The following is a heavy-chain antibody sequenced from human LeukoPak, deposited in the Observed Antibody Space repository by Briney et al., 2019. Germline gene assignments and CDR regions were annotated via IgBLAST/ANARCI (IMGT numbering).Heavy chain of an antibody. J-gene: IGHJ5*02. CDR2: INTKTGRT. CDR3: ARADFIDAGPYLIGP. D-gene: IGHD3-3*01. V-gene: IGHV1-2*02. CDR1: GYSFTDYY. Sequence: ASVKASCKTSGYSFTDYYIHCVRQAPGQGLEWMAWINTKTGRTSSARKFQGRVTMTRDPSITTVYMDMAWLTSDDTAIYFCARADFIDAGPYLIGPWGQGTLVTVSS.